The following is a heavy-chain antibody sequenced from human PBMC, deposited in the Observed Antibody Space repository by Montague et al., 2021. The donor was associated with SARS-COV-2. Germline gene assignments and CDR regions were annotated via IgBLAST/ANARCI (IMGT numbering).Heavy chain of an antibody. V-gene: IGHV2-5*02. Sequence: PALVKPTQTLTLTCTFSGFSLSTSGVGGGWIRQPPGKALEGLALIYWDDDKRYSPSLKSRLTITKDTSKNQVVLTMTNMDPVDTATYYCAHRRGLLLSDAFDIWGQGTMVTVSS. CDR2: IYWDDDK. CDR1: GFSLSTSGVG. CDR3: AHRRGLLLSDAFDI. D-gene: IGHD1-26*01. J-gene: IGHJ3*02.